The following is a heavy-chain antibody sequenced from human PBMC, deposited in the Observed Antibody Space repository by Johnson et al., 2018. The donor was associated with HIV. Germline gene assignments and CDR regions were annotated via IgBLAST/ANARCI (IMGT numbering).Heavy chain of an antibody. Sequence: QMQLVESGGGVVQPGRSLRLSCAASGFTFSSYGMHWVRQAAGKGLEWVAVIWYDGSNKYYADSVKGRFTISRDNSKNTLYLQMNSLRAEDTAVYYCARGHMVRGVTHAFDIWGQGTMVTVSS. CDR2: IWYDGSNK. D-gene: IGHD3-10*01. CDR1: GFTFSSYG. CDR3: ARGHMVRGVTHAFDI. J-gene: IGHJ3*02. V-gene: IGHV3-33*01.